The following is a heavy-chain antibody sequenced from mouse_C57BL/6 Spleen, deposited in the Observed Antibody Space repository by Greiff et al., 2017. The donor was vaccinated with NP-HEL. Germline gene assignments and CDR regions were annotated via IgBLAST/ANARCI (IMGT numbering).Heavy chain of an antibody. J-gene: IGHJ3*01. CDR1: GYTFTSYW. CDR2: IYPGSGST. CDR3: ARGLLLRLAWFAD. V-gene: IGHV1-55*01. Sequence: QVQLKESGAELVKPGASVKMSCKASGYTFTSYWITWVKQRPGQGLEWIGDIYPGSGSTNYNEKFKSKATLTVDTSSSTAYMQLSSLTSEDSAVYYCARGLLLRLAWFADRGQGTLVTVSA. D-gene: IGHD1-1*01.